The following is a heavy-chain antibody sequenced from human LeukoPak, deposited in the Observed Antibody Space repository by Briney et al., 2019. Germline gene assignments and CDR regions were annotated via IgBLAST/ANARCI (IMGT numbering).Heavy chain of an antibody. CDR1: GFTFSSYW. Sequence: GGSLRLSCAASGFTFSSYWMSWVRQAPGKGLEWVANIKQDGSEKYYVDSVKGRFTISRDNAKNSLYLQMNSLRAEDTAVYYCARYCSGGSCYSDYWGQGTLVTVSS. CDR2: IKQDGSEK. V-gene: IGHV3-7*01. J-gene: IGHJ4*02. D-gene: IGHD2-15*01. CDR3: ARYCSGGSCYSDY.